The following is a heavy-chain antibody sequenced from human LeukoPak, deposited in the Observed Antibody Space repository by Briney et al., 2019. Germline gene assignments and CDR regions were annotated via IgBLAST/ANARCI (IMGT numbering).Heavy chain of an antibody. CDR3: ARGKNWGSFDY. CDR1: VYTFTYYY. V-gene: IGHV1-2*02. Sequence: GASVTVSFTASVYTFTYYYLHWVRQAPGQGLEWLGCINPNIGGTNFGQKFRGRVTMTRDTSISTAFMDLSRLTSDDTAVYYCARGKNWGSFDYWGQGTLLTVSS. CDR2: INPNIGGT. J-gene: IGHJ4*02. D-gene: IGHD3-16*01.